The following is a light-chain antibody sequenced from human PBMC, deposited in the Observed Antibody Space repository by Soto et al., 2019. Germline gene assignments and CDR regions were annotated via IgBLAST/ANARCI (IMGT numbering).Light chain of an antibody. CDR2: LGS. Sequence: DTVMTQSPLSLPVTPGEPASISCRSSQSLLHSNGYNYLDWYLQKPGQSPQVLIYLGSNRASGVPDRFSGSGSGTDFTLKISRVEAEDVALYYCMQALETRDTFGPGTKVDIK. CDR3: MQALETRDT. CDR1: QSLLHSNGYNY. J-gene: IGKJ3*01. V-gene: IGKV2-28*01.